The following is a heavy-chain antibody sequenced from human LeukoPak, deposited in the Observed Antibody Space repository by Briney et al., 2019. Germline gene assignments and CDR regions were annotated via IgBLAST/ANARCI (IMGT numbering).Heavy chain of an antibody. D-gene: IGHD6-25*01. CDR2: INPNSGGT. CDR1: GYTFTSYD. Sequence: ASVKVSCKASGYTFTSYDINWVRQATGQGLEWMGWINPNSGGTNFAQKFQGRVTMTKHTPTSTAYMELSRLRSDDTAVYYCARERTPGSGYGVDYWGQGTVVTVSS. V-gene: IGHV1-2*02. CDR3: ARERTPGSGYGVDY. J-gene: IGHJ4*02.